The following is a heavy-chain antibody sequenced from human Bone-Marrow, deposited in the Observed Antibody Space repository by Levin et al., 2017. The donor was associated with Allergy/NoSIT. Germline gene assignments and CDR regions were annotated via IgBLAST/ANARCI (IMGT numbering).Heavy chain of an antibody. V-gene: IGHV3-9*01. D-gene: IGHD2-2*01. CDR2: ISWNSGSM. CDR1: GITFDDYA. Sequence: GGSLRLSCVASGITFDDYAMHWVRQAPGKGLEWVSGISWNSGSMGYADSVKGRFTISRDNAKNALYLQMNSLRAEDTALYYCATLGYCSSTSCRYPYYYGMDVWGQGTTVTVSS. J-gene: IGHJ6*02. CDR3: ATLGYCSSTSCRYPYYYGMDV.